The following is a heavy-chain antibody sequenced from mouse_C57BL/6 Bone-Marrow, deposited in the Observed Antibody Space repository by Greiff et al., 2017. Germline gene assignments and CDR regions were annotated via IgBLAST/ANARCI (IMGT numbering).Heavy chain of an antibody. V-gene: IGHV1-72*01. J-gene: IGHJ1*03. CDR3: ARDGYGNSHWYFDV. Sequence: QVQLQQSGAELVKPGASVKLSCKASGYTFTSYWMHWVKQRPGRGLEWIGSIYPNSGGTKYNEKFKSKATLTVDKASSTAYMQLSSLTSEDSAVYYCARDGYGNSHWYFDVWGTGTTVTVSA. CDR1: GYTFTSYW. CDR2: IYPNSGGT. D-gene: IGHD1-1*01.